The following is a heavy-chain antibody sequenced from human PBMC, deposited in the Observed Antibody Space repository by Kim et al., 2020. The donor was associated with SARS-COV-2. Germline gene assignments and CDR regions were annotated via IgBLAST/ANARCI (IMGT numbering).Heavy chain of an antibody. Sequence: SETLSLTCTVSGGSVSSGSYYWSWIRQPPGKGLEWIGYIYYSGSTNYNPSLKSRVTISVDTSKNQFSLKLSSVTAADTAVYYCARERAAGIVGVPWGQGTLVTVSS. CDR1: GGSVSSGSYY. D-gene: IGHD1-26*01. CDR2: IYYSGST. CDR3: ARERAAGIVGVP. J-gene: IGHJ5*02. V-gene: IGHV4-61*01.